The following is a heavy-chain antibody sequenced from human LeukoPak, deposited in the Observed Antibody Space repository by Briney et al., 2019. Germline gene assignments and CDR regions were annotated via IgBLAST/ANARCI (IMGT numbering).Heavy chain of an antibody. Sequence: PGGSLRLSCAASGFSVSSNYMSWVRQAPGKGLEWVSLIYSGGSTNYADSVKGRFTISRDNSKNSLYLQMNSLRAEDTALYYCAKGGTIFSGYYYMDVWGKGTTVTVSS. CDR2: IYSGGST. D-gene: IGHD3-9*01. CDR1: GFSVSSNY. V-gene: IGHV3-53*05. CDR3: AKGGTIFSGYYYMDV. J-gene: IGHJ6*03.